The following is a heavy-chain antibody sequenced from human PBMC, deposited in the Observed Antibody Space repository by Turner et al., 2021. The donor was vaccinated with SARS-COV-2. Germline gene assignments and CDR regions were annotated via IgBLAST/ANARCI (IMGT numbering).Heavy chain of an antibody. V-gene: IGHV3-30*18. D-gene: IGHD2-8*01. CDR1: GFTFSTYG. Sequence: QMQLVESGGGVVQPGRSLRLSCAASGFTFSTYGIHWVRRAPGKGLEWLAIISYDGSQQYCAESVKGRFAVSRDNSNNTVSLLMNSLRAEDTAVYFCAKTRVSYRISNDPLEIWGQGTWVTVSS. CDR2: ISYDGSQQ. J-gene: IGHJ3*02. CDR3: AKTRVSYRISNDPLEI.